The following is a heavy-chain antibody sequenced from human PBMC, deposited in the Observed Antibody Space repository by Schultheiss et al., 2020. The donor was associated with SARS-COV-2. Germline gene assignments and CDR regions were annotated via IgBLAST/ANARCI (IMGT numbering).Heavy chain of an antibody. D-gene: IGHD3-10*01. Sequence: GGSLRLSCAASGFTFSSYGMHWVRQAPGKGLVWVSRINSDGSSTSYADSVKGRFTISRDNSKNTLYLQMNSLRAEDTAVYYCATAMVEGADYWGQGTLVTVSS. CDR1: GFTFSSYG. CDR3: ATAMVEGADY. CDR2: INSDGSST. V-gene: IGHV3-74*01. J-gene: IGHJ4*02.